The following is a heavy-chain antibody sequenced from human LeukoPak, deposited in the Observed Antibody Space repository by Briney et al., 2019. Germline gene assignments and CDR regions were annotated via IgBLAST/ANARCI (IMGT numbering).Heavy chain of an antibody. D-gene: IGHD6-19*01. Sequence: SETLSLTCTVSGYSISSGYYWGWIRQPPGKGLEWIGSIYHSGSTYYNPSLKSRVTISVDTSKNQFSLKLSSVTAADTAVYYCARAGYSSGWGQGTLVTVSS. J-gene: IGHJ4*02. CDR3: ARAGYSSG. CDR2: IYHSGST. V-gene: IGHV4-38-2*02. CDR1: GYSISSGYY.